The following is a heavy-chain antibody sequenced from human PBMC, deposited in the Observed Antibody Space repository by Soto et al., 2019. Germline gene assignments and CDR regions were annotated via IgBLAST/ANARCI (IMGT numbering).Heavy chain of an antibody. V-gene: IGHV3-33*08. CDR2: IWYDGSNK. Sequence: GGSLRLSCAASGFTFDAHYIDWVRQAPGKGLEWVAVIWYDGSNKYYADSVKGRFTISRDNSKNTLYLQMNSLRAEDTAVYYCARDIGATFVDNWFDPWGQGT. CDR1: GFTFDAHY. CDR3: ARDIGATFVDNWFDP. J-gene: IGHJ5*02. D-gene: IGHD1-26*01.